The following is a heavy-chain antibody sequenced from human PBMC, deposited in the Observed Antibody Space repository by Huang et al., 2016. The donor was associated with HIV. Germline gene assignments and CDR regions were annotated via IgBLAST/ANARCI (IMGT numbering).Heavy chain of an antibody. CDR3: ARDPRIQSWLNFFDY. CDR1: GFSISSYW. CDR2: INSDGSST. V-gene: IGHV3-74*01. J-gene: IGHJ4*02. Sequence: EVQLVESGGGLVQPGGSLRLSCAASGFSISSYWRHWVRQAPGKGLVGVARINSDGSSTSYADSVKGRFTISRDNAKNTLYLQMNSLRAEDTAVYYCARDPRIQSWLNFFDYWGQGTLVSVSS. D-gene: IGHD3-22*01.